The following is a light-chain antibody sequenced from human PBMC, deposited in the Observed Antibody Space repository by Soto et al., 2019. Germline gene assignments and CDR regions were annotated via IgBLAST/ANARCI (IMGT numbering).Light chain of an antibody. Sequence: DIQMTQSPSTLSASVGDRVTITCRASQSISSWLAWYQQKPGKAPKLLIYKASNLESGVPSRFSDSGSGTEFTLTISSLQPDDFATYSCQQYNSYSPYTFGQGTKLEIK. CDR1: QSISSW. CDR2: KAS. CDR3: QQYNSYSPYT. J-gene: IGKJ2*01. V-gene: IGKV1-5*03.